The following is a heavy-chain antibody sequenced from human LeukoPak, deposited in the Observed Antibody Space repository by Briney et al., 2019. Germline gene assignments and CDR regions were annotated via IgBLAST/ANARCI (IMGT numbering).Heavy chain of an antibody. CDR1: GGSISSSSYY. Sequence: SETLSLTCTVSGGSISSSSYYWGWIRQPPGKGLEWIGTIYYRGSTYYNSSLKSRVTISVDTSKNQFSLKLSSVTAADTAVYYCARHVWSHSSSSYDYWGQGTLVTVSS. D-gene: IGHD6-6*01. V-gene: IGHV4-39*01. CDR3: ARHVWSHSSSSYDY. CDR2: IYYRGST. J-gene: IGHJ4*02.